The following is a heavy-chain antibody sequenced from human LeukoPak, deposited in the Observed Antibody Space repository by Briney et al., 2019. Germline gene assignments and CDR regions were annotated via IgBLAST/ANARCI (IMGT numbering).Heavy chain of an antibody. D-gene: IGHD3-22*01. CDR3: ARGDRTSSSGYYEYDGLLDY. J-gene: IGHJ4*02. Sequence: GGSLRLSCAASGFTFSSYDMHWVRQATGKGLEWVSAIGTAGDTYYPGSVKGRFTISRENAKNSLYLQMNSLRAGDTAVYYCARGDRTSSSGYYEYDGLLDYWGQGTLVTVSS. V-gene: IGHV3-13*01. CDR2: IGTAGDT. CDR1: GFTFSSYD.